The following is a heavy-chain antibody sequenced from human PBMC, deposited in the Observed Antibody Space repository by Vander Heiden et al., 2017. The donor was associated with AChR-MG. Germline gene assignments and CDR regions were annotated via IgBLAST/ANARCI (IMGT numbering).Heavy chain of an antibody. D-gene: IGHD2-15*01. V-gene: IGHV3-30*18. CDR3: AKVTLGYCSGGSCSGMDV. Sequence: QVTLVESGGGVVQPGRSLRLSCAASGFTFSSYGMHWVRQAPGKGLEWVAVISYDGSNKYYADSVKGRFTISRDNSKNTLYLQMNSLRAEDTAVYYCAKVTLGYCSGGSCSGMDVWGQGTTVTVSS. CDR2: ISYDGSNK. CDR1: GFTFSSYG. J-gene: IGHJ6*02.